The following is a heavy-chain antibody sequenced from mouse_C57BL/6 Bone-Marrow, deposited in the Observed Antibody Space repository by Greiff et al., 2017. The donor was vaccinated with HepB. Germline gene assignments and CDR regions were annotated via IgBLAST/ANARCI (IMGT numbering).Heavy chain of an antibody. CDR3: ARPRGDDYGSSYWYFDV. Sequence: EVQRVESGGGLVKPGGSLKLSCAASGFTFGSYTMSWVRQTPEKRLEWVATISGGGGNTYYPDSVKGRFTISRDNAKNTLYLQMSSLRSEDTALYYCARPRGDDYGSSYWYFDVWGTGTTVTVSS. CDR1: GFTFGSYT. J-gene: IGHJ1*03. D-gene: IGHD1-1*01. V-gene: IGHV5-9*01. CDR2: ISGGGGNT.